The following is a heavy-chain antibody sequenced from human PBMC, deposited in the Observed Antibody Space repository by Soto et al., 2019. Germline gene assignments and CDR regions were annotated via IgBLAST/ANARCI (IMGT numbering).Heavy chain of an antibody. CDR1: GFTFSSYG. V-gene: IGHV3-30*18. CDR2: ISYDGSKK. J-gene: IGHJ4*02. Sequence: PGGSLRLSCAASGFTFSSYGMHWVRQAPGKGLEWVAVISYDGSKKYYADSVKGRFTISRDNSKNTLYLQMNSLRVEDTAVYYCAKGGPFSIAAAGTQWGQGTLVTGSS. CDR3: AKGGPFSIAAAGTQ. D-gene: IGHD6-13*01.